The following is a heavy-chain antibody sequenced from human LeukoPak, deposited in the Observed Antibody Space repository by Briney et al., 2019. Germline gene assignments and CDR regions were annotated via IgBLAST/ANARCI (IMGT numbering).Heavy chain of an antibody. Sequence: GGSLRLSCAASGFTFSSYWMHWVRQAPGKGLVWVSRINSDGSRTNYADSVKGRFTISRDNAKNTLYLQMNSLRAEDTGVYYCAREAGSADHWGQGTLVTVSS. CDR1: GFTFSSYW. V-gene: IGHV3-74*01. D-gene: IGHD6-25*01. J-gene: IGHJ4*02. CDR3: AREAGSADH. CDR2: INSDGSRT.